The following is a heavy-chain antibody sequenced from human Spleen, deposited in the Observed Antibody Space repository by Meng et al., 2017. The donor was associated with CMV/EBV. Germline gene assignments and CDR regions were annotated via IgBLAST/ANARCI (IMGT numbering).Heavy chain of an antibody. V-gene: IGHV3-21*01. J-gene: IGHJ4*02. CDR1: DFIFRTFS. CDR2: ISSSSSYI. CDR3: ARGRGSSSSDY. Sequence: GESLKISCAASDFIFRTFSMNWVRQAPGKGLEWVSHISSSSSYIYYADSVKGRFTISRDNSKKSLFLQIHSLRAEDTAVYYCARGRGSSSSDYWGQGTLVTVSS. D-gene: IGHD6-6*01.